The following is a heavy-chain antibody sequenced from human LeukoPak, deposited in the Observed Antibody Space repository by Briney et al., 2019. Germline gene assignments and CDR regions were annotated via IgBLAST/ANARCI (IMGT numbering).Heavy chain of an antibody. J-gene: IGHJ4*02. CDR2: VSFEGSNK. D-gene: IGHD3-10*01. CDR3: AKDMGYYYGSGSYPPENDY. V-gene: IGHV3-30*18. Sequence: GGSLRLSCAASGFTFSSYGMHWVRQAPGKGLEWVAVVSFEGSNKYYADFVKGRLSISRNNCKNTLSLQMNSLRAEDTAVYYCAKDMGYYYGSGSYPPENDYWGQGTLVTVSS. CDR1: GFTFSSYG.